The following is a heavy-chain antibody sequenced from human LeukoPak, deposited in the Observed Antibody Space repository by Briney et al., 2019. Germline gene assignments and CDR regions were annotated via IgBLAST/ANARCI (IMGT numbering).Heavy chain of an antibody. J-gene: IGHJ4*02. V-gene: IGHV3-30-3*01. Sequence: GGALRLSCGASGFTFSSYAMHWGRQAPGRGLEWVAVISYDGSNKYYADSVKGRFTISRDNSKNTLYLQMNSLRAEDTAVYYCAREGLRSTNPYFDYWGQGTLVTVSS. CDR2: ISYDGSNK. D-gene: IGHD5/OR15-5a*01. CDR3: AREGLRSTNPYFDY. CDR1: GFTFSSYA.